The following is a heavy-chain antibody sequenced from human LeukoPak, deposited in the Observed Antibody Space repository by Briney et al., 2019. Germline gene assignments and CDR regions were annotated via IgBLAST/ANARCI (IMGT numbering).Heavy chain of an antibody. CDR2: ISGSGGST. D-gene: IGHD2-15*01. V-gene: IGHV3-23*01. J-gene: IGHJ4*02. CDR3: ARDRAYCSGGSCRYFDY. Sequence: GGSLRLSCAASGFTFSSYAMSWVRQAPGKGLEWVSAISGSGGSTYYADSVKGRFTISRDNSKNTLYLQMNSLRAEDTAVYYCARDRAYCSGGSCRYFDYWGQGTLVTVSS. CDR1: GFTFSSYA.